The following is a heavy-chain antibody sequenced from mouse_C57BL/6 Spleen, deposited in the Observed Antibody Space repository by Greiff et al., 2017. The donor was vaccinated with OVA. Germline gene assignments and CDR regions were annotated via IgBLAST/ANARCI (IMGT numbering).Heavy chain of an antibody. D-gene: IGHD1-1*01. V-gene: IGHV1-61*01. Sequence: QVQLKQSGAELVRPGSSVKLSCKASGYTVTSYWMDGVKQRPGRGLEWIGNIYPSDSETQYTEKLKNKAKLTVDETSSTSYMQRISLTSEDSAVYDCARDYYYGSIGYFDVWGTGTPVTVSS. CDR3: ARDYYYGSIGYFDV. CDR2: IYPSDSET. J-gene: IGHJ1*03. CDR1: GYTVTSYW.